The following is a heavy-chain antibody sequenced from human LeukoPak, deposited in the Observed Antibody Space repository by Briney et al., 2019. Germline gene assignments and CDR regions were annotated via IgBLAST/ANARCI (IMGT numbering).Heavy chain of an antibody. V-gene: IGHV1-2*02. CDR1: GYTFTGYY. J-gene: IGHJ4*02. Sequence: ASVKVSCKASGYTFTGYYMHWVRQAPGQGLEWMGWINPNSGGTNYAQEFQGRVTMTRDTSISTAYMELSRLRSDDTAVYYCARDGLAYYYDSSGYYEPDYWGQGTLVTVSS. CDR3: ARDGLAYYYDSSGYYEPDY. CDR2: INPNSGGT. D-gene: IGHD3-22*01.